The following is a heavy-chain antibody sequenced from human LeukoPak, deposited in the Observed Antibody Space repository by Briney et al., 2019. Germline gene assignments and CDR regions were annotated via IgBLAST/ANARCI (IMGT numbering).Heavy chain of an antibody. CDR3: AKDRGAAYYYYYGMDV. CDR1: GFTFGNYA. Sequence: GGSLRLSCAASGFTFGNYAMSWVRQAPGKGLQWVSTIASYGGTTYYADSVKGRLTISRDNFKNAVYLQMNSLRAEDTAVYYCAKDRGAAYYYYYGMDVWGQGTTVTVSS. CDR2: IASYGGTT. D-gene: IGHD3-10*01. J-gene: IGHJ6*02. V-gene: IGHV3-23*01.